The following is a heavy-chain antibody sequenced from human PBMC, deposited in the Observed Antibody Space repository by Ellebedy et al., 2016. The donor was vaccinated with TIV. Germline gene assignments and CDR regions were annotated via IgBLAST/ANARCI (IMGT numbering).Heavy chain of an antibody. J-gene: IGHJ4*02. CDR3: ARGRYTTSYWDS. CDR2: INGDGSTT. CDR1: GFTFSTNW. Sequence: PGGSLRLSCAASGFTFSTNWMHWVRQAPGKGLLWVSRINGDGSTTTYADSVKGRFTISRDNAKNTLYLQMNSLRAEDTAVYYCARGRYTTSYWDSWGQGALVTVSS. V-gene: IGHV3-74*03. D-gene: IGHD1-14*01.